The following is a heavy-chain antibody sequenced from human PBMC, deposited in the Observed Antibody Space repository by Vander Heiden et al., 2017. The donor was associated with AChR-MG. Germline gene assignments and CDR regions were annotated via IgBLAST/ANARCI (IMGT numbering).Heavy chain of an antibody. D-gene: IGHD2-2*01. J-gene: IGHJ5*02. Sequence: QLQLQESGPGLVKPSETRSLTCTVSGGSISSSSYYWGWIRQPAGKGLEWIGSIYYSGSTYYNPSLKSRVTISVDTSKNQFSLKLSSVTAADTAVYYCARHVVVPAATYGWFDPWGQGTLVTVSS. CDR3: ARHVVVPAATYGWFDP. CDR1: GGSISSSSYY. CDR2: IYYSGST. V-gene: IGHV4-39*01.